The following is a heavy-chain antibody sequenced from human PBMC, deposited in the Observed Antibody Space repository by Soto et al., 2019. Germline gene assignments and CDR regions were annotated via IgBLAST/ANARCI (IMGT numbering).Heavy chain of an antibody. Sequence: GGSLRLSCAASGFTVSSNYMSWVRQAPGKGLEWDSVIYSGGSTYYADSVKGRFTISRDNSKNTLYLQMNSLRAEDTAVYYCARAPVTTGGKGYYYYMDVWGKGTTVTVSS. CDR3: ARAPVTTGGKGYYYYMDV. J-gene: IGHJ6*03. CDR2: IYSGGST. CDR1: GFTVSSNY. V-gene: IGHV3-66*01. D-gene: IGHD4-17*01.